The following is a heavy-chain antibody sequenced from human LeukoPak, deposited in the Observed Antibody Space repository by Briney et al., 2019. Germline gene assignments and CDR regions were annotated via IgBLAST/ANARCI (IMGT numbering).Heavy chain of an antibody. CDR2: IIPIFGTA. Sequence: SVKVSCKASGGTFSSYAISWVRQAPGQGLEWMGGIIPIFGTANYAQKFQGRVTITADESTSTAYMELSSLRSEDTAVYYCASGVAAAENDTFDIWGQGTMVTVSS. CDR1: GGTFSSYA. D-gene: IGHD6-13*01. V-gene: IGHV1-69*13. J-gene: IGHJ3*02. CDR3: ASGVAAAENDTFDI.